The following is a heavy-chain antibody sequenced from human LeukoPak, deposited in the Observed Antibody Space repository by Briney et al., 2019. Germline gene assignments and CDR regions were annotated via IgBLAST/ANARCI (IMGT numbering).Heavy chain of an antibody. CDR3: ARDSWWTAAGYYYYMDV. D-gene: IGHD6-13*01. CDR1: GGSISSGGYY. V-gene: IGHV4-61*02. J-gene: IGHJ6*03. Sequence: SDTLSLTCTVSGGSISSGGYYWSWIRQPAGKGLEWIGRIYTSGSTNYNPSLKSRVTISVDTSKNQFSLKLSSVTAADTAVYYCARDSWWTAAGYYYYMDVWGKGTTVTVSS. CDR2: IYTSGST.